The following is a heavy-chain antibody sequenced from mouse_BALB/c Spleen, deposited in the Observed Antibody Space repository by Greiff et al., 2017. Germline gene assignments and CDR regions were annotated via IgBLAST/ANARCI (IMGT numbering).Heavy chain of an antibody. D-gene: IGHD6-1*01. CDR1: GYTFTSYT. CDR3: ASVSLYAMDY. Sequence: VQLVESAAELARPGASVKMSCKASGYTFTSYTMHWVKQRPGQGLEWLGYINPSSGYTEYNQKFKDKTTLTADKSSSTAYMQLSSLTSEDSAVYYYASVSLYAMDYWGQGTSVTVSS. J-gene: IGHJ4*01. V-gene: IGHV1-4*02. CDR2: INPSSGYT.